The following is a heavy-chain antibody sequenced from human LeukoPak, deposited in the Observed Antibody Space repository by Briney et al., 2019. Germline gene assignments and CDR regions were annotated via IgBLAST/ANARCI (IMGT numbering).Heavy chain of an antibody. CDR3: ATIQSYYDSSGYYSGYFDY. Sequence: GESLKISCKGSGYSFTSYWIGWVRQMPGKGLEWMGIIYPGDSETRYSPSFQGQVTISADKSISTACLQWSSLKASDTAIYYCATIQSYYDSSGYYSGYFDYWGQGTLVTVSS. CDR2: IYPGDSET. V-gene: IGHV5-51*01. CDR1: GYSFTSYW. D-gene: IGHD3-22*01. J-gene: IGHJ4*02.